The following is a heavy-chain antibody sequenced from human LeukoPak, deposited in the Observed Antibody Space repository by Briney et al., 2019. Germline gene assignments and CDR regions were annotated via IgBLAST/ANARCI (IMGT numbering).Heavy chain of an antibody. J-gene: IGHJ4*02. CDR2: INPNSGGT. V-gene: IGHV1-2*02. Sequence: GASVKVSCKASGYTFTGYYIHWVRQAPGQGLEWMGWINPNSGGTNYAQRFQGRVTMTRDTSISTAYMELSSLRSEDTAVYYCASGTTDIVVVPATLRNYYFDYWGQGTLVTVSS. CDR1: GYTFTGYY. CDR3: ASGTTDIVVVPATLRNYYFDY. D-gene: IGHD2-2*01.